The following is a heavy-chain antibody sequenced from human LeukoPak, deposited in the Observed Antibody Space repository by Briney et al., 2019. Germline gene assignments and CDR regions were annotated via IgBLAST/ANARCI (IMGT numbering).Heavy chain of an antibody. V-gene: IGHV3-11*04. CDR1: GFTFSDYY. J-gene: IGHJ4*02. CDR3: AREGPRGTTPFDY. Sequence: GGSLRLSCAASGFTFSDYYMSWIRQAPGKGLEWVSYIISSGSTIYYADSVKGRFTISRDNAKNSLYLQMNSLRAEDTAVYYCAREGPRGTTPFDYWGQGTLVTVSS. CDR2: IISSGSTI. D-gene: IGHD2/OR15-2a*01.